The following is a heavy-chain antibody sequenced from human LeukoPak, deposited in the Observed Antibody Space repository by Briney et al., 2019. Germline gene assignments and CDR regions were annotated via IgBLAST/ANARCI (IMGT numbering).Heavy chain of an antibody. D-gene: IGHD2-2*01. CDR3: ASPYCSSTSCSTLHDY. J-gene: IGHJ4*02. V-gene: IGHV3-48*04. CDR2: ISSSSSTI. Sequence: GGSLRLSCAASGFTFSSYSMNWVRQAPGKGLEWVSYISSSSSTIYYADSVKGRFTISRDNAKNSLYLQMNSLRAEDTAVYYCASPYCSSTSCSTLHDYWGQGTLVTVSS. CDR1: GFTFSSYS.